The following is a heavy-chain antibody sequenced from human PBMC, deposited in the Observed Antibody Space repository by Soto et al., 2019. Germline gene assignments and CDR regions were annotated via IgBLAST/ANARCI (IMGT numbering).Heavy chain of an antibody. D-gene: IGHD3-3*02. CDR1: GGSISSDGYS. V-gene: IGHV4-30-2*01. CDR2: IYHSGST. Sequence: PSETLSLTCAVSGGSISSDGYSSSWIRQPPGKGLEWIGYIYHSGSTYYNPSLKSRVTISVDRSKNQFSMKLSSVTAADTAVYFCASAVIRPPRPGQFFDFWGQGTLVTVSS. CDR3: ASAVIRPPRPGQFFDF. J-gene: IGHJ4*02.